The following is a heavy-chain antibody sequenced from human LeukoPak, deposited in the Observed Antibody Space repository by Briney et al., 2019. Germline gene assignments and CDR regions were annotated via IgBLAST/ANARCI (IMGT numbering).Heavy chain of an antibody. V-gene: IGHV3-30*18. CDR2: ISHDESYI. CDR1: GFTFTTYP. Sequence: PGGSLRLSCAASGFTFTTYPMHWVRQAPGKGLEWVAVISHDESYIYYADSVKGRFTISRDTSKNTLYLQMNDMRAEDTSIYYCAKTMWPTGGGETFDYWGQGTLVTVPS. D-gene: IGHD3-16*01. CDR3: AKTMWPTGGGETFDY. J-gene: IGHJ4*02.